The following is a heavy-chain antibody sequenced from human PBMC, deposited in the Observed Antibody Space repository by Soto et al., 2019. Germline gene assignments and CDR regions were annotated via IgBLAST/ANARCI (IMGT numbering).Heavy chain of an antibody. CDR1: GYSFTSYG. J-gene: IGHJ6*02. Sequence: ASVKVSCKASGYSFTSYGINWVRQAPGQGLEWMGWISGYNGNTKYAQKVQDRVTMTTDTSTSTVYMELRSLRSDDTAVYYCARGGHVTASYYYYGMDVWGQGTTVTVLL. D-gene: IGHD1-26*01. V-gene: IGHV1-18*01. CDR3: ARGGHVTASYYYYGMDV. CDR2: ISGYNGNT.